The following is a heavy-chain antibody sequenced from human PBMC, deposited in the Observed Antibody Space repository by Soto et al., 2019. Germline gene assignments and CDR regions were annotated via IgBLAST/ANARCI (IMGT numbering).Heavy chain of an antibody. CDR1: GFTFSSYW. CDR2: INSDGSST. J-gene: IGHJ4*02. D-gene: IGHD3-3*01. V-gene: IGHV3-74*01. Sequence: GGSLRLSCAASGFTFSSYWMHWVRQAPGKGLVWVSRINSDGSSTSYADSVKGRFTISRDNAKNTLYLQMNSLRAEDTAVYYCARGNYHRDFWSGYIDYWGQGTLVTVSS. CDR3: ARGNYHRDFWSGYIDY.